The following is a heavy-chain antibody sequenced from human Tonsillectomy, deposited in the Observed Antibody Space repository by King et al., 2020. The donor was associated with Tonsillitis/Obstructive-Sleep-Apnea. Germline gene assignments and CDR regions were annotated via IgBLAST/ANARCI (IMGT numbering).Heavy chain of an antibody. D-gene: IGHD3-3*01. Sequence: VQLVESGGGVVQPGRSLRLSCAASGFTFSSYAMHWVRQAPGKGLEWVAVISYDGSNKYYADSVKGRFTISRDNSKNTLYLQMNSLRAEDTAVYYCASPDLWSGYYSGMDVWGQGTTVTVS. V-gene: IGHV3-30*04. J-gene: IGHJ6*02. CDR1: GFTFSSYA. CDR2: ISYDGSNK. CDR3: ASPDLWSGYYSGMDV.